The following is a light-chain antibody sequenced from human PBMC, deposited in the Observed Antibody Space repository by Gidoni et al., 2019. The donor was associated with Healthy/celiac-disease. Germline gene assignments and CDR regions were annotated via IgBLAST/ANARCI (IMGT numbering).Light chain of an antibody. CDR1: SSNIGNNY. CDR3: GTWDSSLSAEV. Sequence: QSVLTQPPSVSAAPGQKGTISCSGSSSNIGNNYVTWYQQLPGTAPKLLIYENNKRPSGIPDRFSGSKSGPSATLGITGLQTGDEADYYCGTWDSSLSAEVFGGGTKLTVL. J-gene: IGLJ2*01. CDR2: ENN. V-gene: IGLV1-51*02.